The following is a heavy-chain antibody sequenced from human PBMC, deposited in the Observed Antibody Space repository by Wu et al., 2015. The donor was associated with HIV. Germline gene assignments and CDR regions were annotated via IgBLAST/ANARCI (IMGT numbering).Heavy chain of an antibody. CDR2: INPINPHRGGT. D-gene: IGHD3-10*01. CDR1: GYRFTGYY. CDR3: ARDQTYGSGNVRGPPFDLDC. J-gene: IGHJ4*02. Sequence: QVQLVQSGTEVKKSGASVKVSCKASGYRFTGYYIHWVRQAPGQGLEWLGRINPINPHRGGTNFAPKFQGRISMTRDTSINTVYMQLNGLTSDDTAVYFCARDQTYGSGNVRGPPFDLDCWGQGTLVAVSS. V-gene: IGHV1-2*06.